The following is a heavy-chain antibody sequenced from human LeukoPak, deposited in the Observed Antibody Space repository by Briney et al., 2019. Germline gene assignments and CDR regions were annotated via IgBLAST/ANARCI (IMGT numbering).Heavy chain of an antibody. CDR3: ARGPYKFDGSGAFDI. Sequence: SVKVSCKASGGTFSNYAISWVRQAPGQGLEWMGGIIPIFDTADYAQKLQGRLTITADESTSTAYMELSSLRAEDTAVYYCARGPYKFDGSGAFDIWGQGTMVTVSS. D-gene: IGHD3-22*01. V-gene: IGHV1-69*13. CDR1: GGTFSNYA. CDR2: IIPIFDTA. J-gene: IGHJ3*02.